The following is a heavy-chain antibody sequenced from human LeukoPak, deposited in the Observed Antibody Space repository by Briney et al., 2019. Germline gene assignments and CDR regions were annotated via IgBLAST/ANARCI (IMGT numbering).Heavy chain of an antibody. J-gene: IGHJ4*02. Sequence: GSLRLSCAASGFTFSSCAMNWVRQAPGKGLEWVSSVSGSGATTYDADSVKGRFTISRDNSKNTLYLHMNSLRAEDTAIYYCAKDRYGDYSFDSWGQGTLVTVSS. CDR2: VSGSGATT. D-gene: IGHD4-17*01. CDR1: GFTFSSCA. CDR3: AKDRYGDYSFDS. V-gene: IGHV3-23*01.